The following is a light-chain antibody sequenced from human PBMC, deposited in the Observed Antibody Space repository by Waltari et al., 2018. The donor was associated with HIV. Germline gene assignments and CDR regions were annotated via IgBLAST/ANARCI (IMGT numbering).Light chain of an antibody. Sequence: QSALTQPASVSGSPGQSITISCTGTSSDVGGYNYVSWYQQHPGKAPKLMIYEVTNRPSGFSSRVSGAKSGNTASLTSSGLQAEDEAAYYCNSYTSSSTLVLFGGGTKLTVL. CDR3: NSYTSSSTLVL. J-gene: IGLJ2*01. V-gene: IGLV2-14*01. CDR1: SSDVGGYNY. CDR2: EVT.